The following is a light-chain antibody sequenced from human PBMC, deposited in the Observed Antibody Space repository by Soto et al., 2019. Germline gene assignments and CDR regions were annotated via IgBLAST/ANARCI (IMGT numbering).Light chain of an antibody. Sequence: QSALTQPASVSGSPGQSITISCTGTSSDVGGYTYVSWYQQLPGTVPKLIIYDVSNRPSGVSDRFSGSKSGNTASLTISGLQAEDEADYYCSSYSSSSTSVVFGGGTQLTVL. CDR3: SSYSSSSTSVV. V-gene: IGLV2-14*03. J-gene: IGLJ2*01. CDR1: SSDVGGYTY. CDR2: DVS.